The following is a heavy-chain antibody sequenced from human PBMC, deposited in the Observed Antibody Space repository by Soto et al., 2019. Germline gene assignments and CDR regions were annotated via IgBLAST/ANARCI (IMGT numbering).Heavy chain of an antibody. J-gene: IGHJ5*02. CDR2: INAGNGNT. CDR3: ARAVLSRIVYNWFDP. CDR1: GYTFTNYA. Sequence: GASVKVSCKASGYTFTNYAMHWVRQAPGQRLEWMGWINAGNGNTKYSQRFQGRVTITTDTSATTAYMELSSLRSEDTAVYYCARAVLSRIVYNWFDPWGQGTLVTVSS. D-gene: IGHD2-8*01. V-gene: IGHV1-3*01.